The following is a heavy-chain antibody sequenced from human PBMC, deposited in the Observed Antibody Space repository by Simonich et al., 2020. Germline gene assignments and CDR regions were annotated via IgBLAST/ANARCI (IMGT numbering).Heavy chain of an antibody. J-gene: IGHJ4*02. V-gene: IGHV1-18*01. D-gene: IGHD2-15*01. CDR2: ISAYNGNT. Sequence: QVQLVQSGAEVKKPGASVKVPCKASGYTFTSYGISWVRQAPGQGLEWMGGISAYNGNTNYAQKIQGRVTMTTDTSTSTAYMELRSLRSDDTAVYYCARASRGTWWYYYFDYWGQGTLVTVSS. CDR3: ARASRGTWWYYYFDY. CDR1: GYTFTSYG.